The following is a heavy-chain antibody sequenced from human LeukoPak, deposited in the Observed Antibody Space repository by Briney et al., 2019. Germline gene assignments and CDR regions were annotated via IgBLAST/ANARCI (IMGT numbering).Heavy chain of an antibody. V-gene: IGHV1-3*01. J-gene: IGHJ5*02. CDR3: ARAFDLLPNWLDP. Sequence: ATVKASCKTSGYIFTRNVIHWVRQAPGQNLEWLEWINAGKDDTKYSQKFQGRVTFTRDTSASTVYMELSGLRSEDTAVYYCARAFDLLPNWLDPWGQGTLVTVSS. CDR2: INAGKDDT. CDR1: GYIFTRNV.